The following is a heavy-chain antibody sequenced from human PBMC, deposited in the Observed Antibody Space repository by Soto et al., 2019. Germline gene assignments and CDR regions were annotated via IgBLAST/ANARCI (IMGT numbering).Heavy chain of an antibody. CDR1: GFTFSSYA. CDR3: ARPLWRDDYNWGYFDL. CDR2: ISYDGSNK. V-gene: IGHV3-30-3*01. J-gene: IGHJ2*01. D-gene: IGHD4-4*01. Sequence: QVQLVESGGGVVQPGRSLRLSCAASGFTFSSYAMHWVRQAPGKGLEWVAVISYDGSNKYYADSVKGRFTISRDNSKNTLHLQMNSLRTEDTAVYYWARPLWRDDYNWGYFDLWGRGTLVTVSS.